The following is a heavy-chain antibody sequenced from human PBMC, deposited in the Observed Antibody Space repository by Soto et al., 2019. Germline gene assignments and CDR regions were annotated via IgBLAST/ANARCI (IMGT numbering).Heavy chain of an antibody. CDR3: ARDFHGVGSYDFDY. CDR1: GYTFTSYA. V-gene: IGHV1-3*01. Sequence: QVHLVQSGAEVKKPGASVKVSCKASGYTFTSYAIHWVRQAPGQRLEWMGWINAGNGNTKYSQKFQGRVTITRDTSASTAYMELSKLRIEDTAVYYCARDFHGVGSYDFDYWGQGTLVTVSS. J-gene: IGHJ4*02. D-gene: IGHD3-16*01. CDR2: INAGNGNT.